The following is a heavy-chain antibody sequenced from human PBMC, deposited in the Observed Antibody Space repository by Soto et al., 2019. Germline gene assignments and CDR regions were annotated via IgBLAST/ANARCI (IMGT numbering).Heavy chain of an antibody. CDR1: GGSFSGYQ. J-gene: IGHJ6*03. CDR3: ARGLMLWFGELSRRGGYYYDMDV. V-gene: IGHV4-34*01. Sequence: QVQLQQWGAGLLKPSETLSLTCAVYGGSFSGYQWTWIRQPPGTGLEWIGEINDSGNINYNPSLKSRVTILVDTPKKQISLKLSSVTAADTAVYYCARGLMLWFGELSRRGGYYYDMDVWGKGTTVTVSS. D-gene: IGHD3-10*01. CDR2: INDSGNI.